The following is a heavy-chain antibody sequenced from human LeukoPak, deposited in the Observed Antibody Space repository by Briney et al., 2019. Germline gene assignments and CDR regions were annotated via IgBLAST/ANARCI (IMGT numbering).Heavy chain of an antibody. CDR1: GFTFSSHW. CDR3: ARGYCIGISCHSLQFDY. Sequence: PGGSLRLSCAASGFTFSSHWMTWVRQAPGKGLEWVANIKQDGSGKYYVDSVKGRLTISRDNAKNSLYLQMNSLRAEDTAVYYCARGYCIGISCHSLQFDYWGQGTLVTVSS. V-gene: IGHV3-7*01. D-gene: IGHD2-15*01. CDR2: IKQDGSGK. J-gene: IGHJ4*02.